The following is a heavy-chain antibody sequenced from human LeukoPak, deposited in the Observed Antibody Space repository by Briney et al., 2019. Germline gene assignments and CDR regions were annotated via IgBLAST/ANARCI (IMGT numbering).Heavy chain of an antibody. J-gene: IGHJ4*02. CDR2: IYSSGSN. CDR3: AREPTSGREPTSGRPLDY. V-gene: IGHV4-4*07. D-gene: IGHD5-12*01. Sequence: SGTLSLTCLVSDGSSSGSLWSWSRKPDGKGMEGIGRIYSSGSNNYNPSLKSRVTMSLDTSKNHLSLNLSSVTAADTAVYYCAREPTSGREPTSGRPLDYCGQGSLVAVSS. CDR1: DGSSSGSL.